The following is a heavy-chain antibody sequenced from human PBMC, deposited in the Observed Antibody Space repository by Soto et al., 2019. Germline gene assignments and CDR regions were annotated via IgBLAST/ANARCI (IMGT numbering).Heavy chain of an antibody. CDR3: ARVRDSSDYYSTTRMDY. Sequence: QVQLQQWGAGLLKPSETLSLTCAVYGGSFSGYYWSWIRQPPGKGLEWIGEINHSGSTNYNPSLKSRVTISVDTSKNQFSLNLSSVTAAYTAVYYCARVRDSSDYYSTTRMDYCGQGTLVTFSS. D-gene: IGHD3-22*01. CDR1: GGSFSGYY. CDR2: INHSGST. V-gene: IGHV4-34*01. J-gene: IGHJ4*02.